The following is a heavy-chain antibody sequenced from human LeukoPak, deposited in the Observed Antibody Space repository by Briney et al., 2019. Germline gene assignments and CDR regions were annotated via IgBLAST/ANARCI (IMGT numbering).Heavy chain of an antibody. CDR3: ARTYGGYRLFGY. D-gene: IGHD5-12*01. Sequence: SETLSLTCAVYGGSFSGYYWSWIRQPPGKGLEWIGEINHSGSTSYNPSLKSRVTISVDTSKNQFSLKLSSVTAADTAVYYCARTYGGYRLFGYWGQGTLVTVSS. J-gene: IGHJ4*02. CDR2: INHSGST. CDR1: GGSFSGYY. V-gene: IGHV4-34*01.